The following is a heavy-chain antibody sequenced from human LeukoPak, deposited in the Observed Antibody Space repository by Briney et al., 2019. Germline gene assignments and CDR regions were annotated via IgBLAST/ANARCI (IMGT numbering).Heavy chain of an antibody. CDR1: GFSFNSDW. V-gene: IGHV3-7*01. CDR2: IKHDESEK. Sequence: PGGSLRLSCAASGFSFNSDWMDWVRQAPGKGLEWVANIKHDESEKNYLDSVKGRFTISRDNAQNSLYLQMNGLRAEDTAVYYCAKDLYTSSWNQNGAFDIWGQGTMVTVSS. D-gene: IGHD6-13*01. J-gene: IGHJ3*02. CDR3: AKDLYTSSWNQNGAFDI.